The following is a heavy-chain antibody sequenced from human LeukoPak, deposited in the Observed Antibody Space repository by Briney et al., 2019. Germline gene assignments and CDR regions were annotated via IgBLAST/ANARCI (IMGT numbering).Heavy chain of an antibody. CDR3: ASGLVGANAPGRY. CDR2: IKQDGSEK. Sequence: GGSLRLSCAASGFTFSSYWMSWVRRAPGKGLEWVANIKQDGSEKYYVDSVKGRFTISRDNAKNSLYLQMNSLRAEDTAVYYCASGLVGANAPGRYWGQGTLVTVSS. CDR1: GFTFSSYW. D-gene: IGHD1-26*01. J-gene: IGHJ4*02. V-gene: IGHV3-7*01.